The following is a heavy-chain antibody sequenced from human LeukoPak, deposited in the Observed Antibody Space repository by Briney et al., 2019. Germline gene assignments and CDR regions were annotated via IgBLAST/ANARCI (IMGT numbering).Heavy chain of an antibody. CDR3: ASTSETYYDFWSGYYTSHYYYGMDV. D-gene: IGHD3-3*01. V-gene: IGHV4-39*01. Sequence: SETLSLTCTVSGGSISSSSYYWGWIRQPPGKGLEWIGSIYYSGSTYYNPSLKSRVTISVDTSKNQFSLKLSSVTAADTAVYYCASTSETYYDFWSGYYTSHYYYGMDVWGQGTTVTVSS. CDR2: IYYSGST. J-gene: IGHJ6*02. CDR1: GGSISSSSYY.